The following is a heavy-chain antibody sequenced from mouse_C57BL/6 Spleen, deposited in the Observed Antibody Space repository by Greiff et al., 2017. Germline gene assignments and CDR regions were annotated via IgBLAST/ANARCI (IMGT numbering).Heavy chain of an antibody. V-gene: IGHV2-3*01. CDR1: GFSLTSYG. Sequence: VQLQQSGPGLVAPSQRLSITCTVSGFSLTSYGVSWVRQPPGKGLEWMGVIWGDGSTNYHSALIARLSISKDNSKSQVFLKLNSLQTDDTATYYCARRANWYWYFGVWGTGTTVTVSS. CDR2: IWGDGST. D-gene: IGHD4-1*01. J-gene: IGHJ1*03. CDR3: ARRANWYWYFGV.